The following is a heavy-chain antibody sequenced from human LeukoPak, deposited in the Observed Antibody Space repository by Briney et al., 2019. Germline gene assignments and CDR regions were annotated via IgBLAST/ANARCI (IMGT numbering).Heavy chain of an antibody. J-gene: IGHJ3*02. D-gene: IGHD3-9*01. CDR2: ISGSGGST. Sequence: HTGGSLRLSCAASGFTFSSYAMSWVRQAPGKGLEWVSAISGSGGSTYYADSVKGRFTISRDNSKNTLYLQMNSLRAEDTAVYYCAKDLPARYFDWLFPDAFDIWGQGTMVTVSS. V-gene: IGHV3-23*01. CDR1: GFTFSSYA. CDR3: AKDLPARYFDWLFPDAFDI.